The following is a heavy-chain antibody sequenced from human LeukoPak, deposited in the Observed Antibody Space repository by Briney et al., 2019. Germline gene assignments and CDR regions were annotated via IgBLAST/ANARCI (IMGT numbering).Heavy chain of an antibody. CDR1: GGSISGYS. CDR3: ARGEITIFGVVMSYYFDY. J-gene: IGHJ4*02. Sequence: PSETLSLTCTVSGGSISGYSWTWIRQPPGQGLEWIGYFHNSRTTSYNPSLTGRVTISVDTAMDQISLKLSSVTAADTAVYYCARGEITIFGVVMSYYFDYWGQGTLVTVSS. CDR2: FHNSRTT. D-gene: IGHD3-3*01. V-gene: IGHV4-59*12.